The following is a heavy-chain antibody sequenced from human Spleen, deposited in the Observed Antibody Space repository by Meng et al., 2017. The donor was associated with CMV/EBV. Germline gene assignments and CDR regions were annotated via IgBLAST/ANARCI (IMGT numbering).Heavy chain of an antibody. V-gene: IGHV3-74*01. CDR1: GFTVSSYW. D-gene: IGHD2-15*01. CDR3: ARVSSGRLGWFDP. CDR2: INSDGSST. Sequence: GESLKISCAASGFTVSSYWMHWVRQAPGKGLVWVSRINSDGSSTSYADSVKGRFTISRDNAKNTLYLQMNSLRVEDTAVYYCARVSSGRLGWFDPWGQGTLVTVSS. J-gene: IGHJ5*02.